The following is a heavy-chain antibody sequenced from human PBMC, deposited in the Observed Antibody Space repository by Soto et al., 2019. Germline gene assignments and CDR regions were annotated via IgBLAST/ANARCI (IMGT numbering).Heavy chain of an antibody. Sequence: GGSLKLSCAASGFTFSSDWMSWVRQAPGKWLEWVANIKQDGSEKYYVDSVKGRFTISRDNAKNSLYLQMNSLRAEDTAVYYCARGRRIGPNYYYYGMDVWGQGTTVTVSS. CDR1: GFTFSSDW. D-gene: IGHD6-25*01. V-gene: IGHV3-7*01. CDR2: IKQDGSEK. CDR3: ARGRRIGPNYYYYGMDV. J-gene: IGHJ6*02.